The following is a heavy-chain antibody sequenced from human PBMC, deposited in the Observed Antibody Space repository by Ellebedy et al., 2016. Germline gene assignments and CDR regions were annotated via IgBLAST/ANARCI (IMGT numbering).Heavy chain of an antibody. V-gene: IGHV3-74*01. J-gene: IGHJ6*02. CDR3: ATEVSYRMDV. D-gene: IGHD5/OR15-5a*01. CDR2: IKGDGSGA. CDR1: GFSLSPFSAYW. Sequence: GESLKISCAASGFSLSPFSAYWMHWVRQAPGKGLVWVSRIKGDGSGATYADSVKGRFTISRDNAKNTLYLQMTSLRAEDTAVYYCATEVSYRMDVWGQGTTVTV.